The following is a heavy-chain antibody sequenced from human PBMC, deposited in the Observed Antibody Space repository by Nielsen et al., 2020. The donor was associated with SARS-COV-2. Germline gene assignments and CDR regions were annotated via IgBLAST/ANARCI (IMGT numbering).Heavy chain of an antibody. D-gene: IGHD6-13*01. Sequence: GESLKISCKSSGYSFTSYWIGWVRQMPGKGLEWMGIIYPGDSDTRYSPSFQGQVTISADKSISTAYLQWSSLKASDTAMYYCARGIPSAGTAFDYWGQGTLVTVSS. CDR3: ARGIPSAGTAFDY. CDR1: GYSFTSYW. J-gene: IGHJ4*02. CDR2: IYPGDSDT. V-gene: IGHV5-51*01.